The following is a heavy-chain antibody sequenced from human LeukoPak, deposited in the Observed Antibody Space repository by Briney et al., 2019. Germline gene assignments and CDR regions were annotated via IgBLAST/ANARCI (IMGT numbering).Heavy chain of an antibody. J-gene: IGHJ5*02. D-gene: IGHD3-3*01. CDR2: IIPILGIA. CDR3: ARGLSGYSPNNWFDP. V-gene: IGHV1-69*04. CDR1: GGTFSSYA. Sequence: SVKVSCKASGGTFSSYAISWVRQAPGQGLEWMGRIIPILGIANYAQKFQGRVMITADKSTSTAYMELSSLRSEDTAVYYCARGLSGYSPNNWFDPWGQGTLVTVSS.